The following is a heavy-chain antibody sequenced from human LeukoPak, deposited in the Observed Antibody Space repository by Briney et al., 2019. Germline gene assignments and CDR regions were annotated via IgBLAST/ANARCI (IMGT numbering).Heavy chain of an antibody. Sequence: SETLCLTCTVSGGSISSYYWSWIRQPPGKGLEWIGYIYYSGSTNYNPSLKSRVTISVDTSKNQFSLKLSSVTAADTAVYYCAAERGYCSSTSCYAGAFDIWGQGTMVTVSS. D-gene: IGHD2-2*01. V-gene: IGHV4-59*01. CDR3: AAERGYCSSTSCYAGAFDI. J-gene: IGHJ3*02. CDR1: GGSISSYY. CDR2: IYYSGST.